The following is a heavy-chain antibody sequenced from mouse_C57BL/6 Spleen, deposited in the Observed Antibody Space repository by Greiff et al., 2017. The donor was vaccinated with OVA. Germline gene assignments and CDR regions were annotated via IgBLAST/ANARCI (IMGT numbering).Heavy chain of an antibody. D-gene: IGHD1-1*01. CDR1: GFTFTDYY. V-gene: IGHV7-3*01. Sequence: EVKLEESGGGLVQPGGSLSLSCAASGFTFTDYYMSWVRQPPGKALEWLGFIRNKANGSTTEYSASVKGRFTISRDNSQSILYLHMNALRAEDSATYYCERYPLYGSSYVDYAMDYWGQGTSVTVSS. CDR2: IRNKANGSTT. CDR3: ERYPLYGSSYVDYAMDY. J-gene: IGHJ4*01.